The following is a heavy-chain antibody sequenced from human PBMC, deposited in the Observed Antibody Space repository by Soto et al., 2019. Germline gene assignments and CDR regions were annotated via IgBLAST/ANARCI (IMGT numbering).Heavy chain of an antibody. CDR2: IYYSGST. CDR3: ARGDYGDYGPSDAFDI. D-gene: IGHD4-17*01. J-gene: IGHJ3*02. V-gene: IGHV4-30-4*01. CDR1: SGSISRGDYY. Sequence: QVQLQESGPGLVKPSQTLSLTCTVSSGSISRGDYYWSWIRQPPGKGLEWIGYIYYSGSTYYNPSLKSRVTISVDTSKNQFSLKLSSVTAADTAVYYCARGDYGDYGPSDAFDIWGQGTMVTVSS.